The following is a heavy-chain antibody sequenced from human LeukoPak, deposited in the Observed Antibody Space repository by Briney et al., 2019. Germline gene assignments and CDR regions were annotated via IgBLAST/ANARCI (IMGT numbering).Heavy chain of an antibody. Sequence: GASVKVSCKASGYTFTSYGISWVRQAPGQGLEWMGWISAYNGNTNYAQKLQGRVTMTTDTSTSTAYMELRSLRSDDTAVYYCARDDIVVVPAARPSWFDPWGQGTLVTVSS. V-gene: IGHV1-18*01. J-gene: IGHJ5*02. CDR3: ARDDIVVVPAARPSWFDP. CDR2: ISAYNGNT. D-gene: IGHD2-2*01. CDR1: GYTFTSYG.